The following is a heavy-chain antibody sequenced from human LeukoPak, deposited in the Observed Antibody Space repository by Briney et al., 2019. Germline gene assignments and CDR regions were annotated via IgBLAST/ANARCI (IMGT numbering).Heavy chain of an antibody. CDR1: GYTFTTYY. CDR3: ARDVFSSGYYVGRYYFDY. CDR2: IDPSGGST. D-gene: IGHD3-22*01. Sequence: ASVKVSCKASGYTFTTYYMHRVRQAPGQGLEWMAIIDPSGGSTSCAQKFQGRATMTRDTSTSTVYMELSSLRSEDTAVYYCARDVFSSGYYVGRYYFDYWGQGTLVTVSS. V-gene: IGHV1-46*01. J-gene: IGHJ4*02.